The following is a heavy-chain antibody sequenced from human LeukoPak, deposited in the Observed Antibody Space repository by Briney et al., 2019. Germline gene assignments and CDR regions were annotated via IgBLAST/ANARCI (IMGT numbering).Heavy chain of an antibody. D-gene: IGHD3-22*01. CDR2: ISGSGGST. J-gene: IGHJ4*02. CDR3: TTGDSSGYYAVDY. Sequence: PGGSLRLSCAASGFTFSSYAMSWVRQAPGKGLEWVSAISGSGGSTYYADSVKGRFTISRDNSKNTLYLQMNSLRAEDTAVYYCTTGDSSGYYAVDYWGQGTLVTVSS. CDR1: GFTFSSYA. V-gene: IGHV3-23*01.